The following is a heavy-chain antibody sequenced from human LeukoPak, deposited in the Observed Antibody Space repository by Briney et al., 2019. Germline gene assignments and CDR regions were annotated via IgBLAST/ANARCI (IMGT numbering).Heavy chain of an antibody. V-gene: IGHV1-69*13. D-gene: IGHD3-22*01. CDR2: IIPIFGTA. Sequence: GASVKVSCKASGGTFSSYAISWVRQAPGQGLEWMGGIIPIFGTANYAQKFQGRVTITADESTSTAYMELSSLRSEDTAVYYCARDLWYYDSSGYKNNYYFDYWGQGTLVTVSS. CDR3: ARDLWYYDSSGYKNNYYFDY. CDR1: GGTFSSYA. J-gene: IGHJ4*02.